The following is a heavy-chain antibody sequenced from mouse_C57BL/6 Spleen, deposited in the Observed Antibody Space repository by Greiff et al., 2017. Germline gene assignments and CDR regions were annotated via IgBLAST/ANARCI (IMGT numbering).Heavy chain of an antibody. J-gene: IGHJ1*03. Sequence: VQLQQPGAELVKPGASVKLSCKASGYTFTSYWMQWVKQRPGQGLEWIGEIDPSGSYTNYNQKFKGMATLTVDTSSSTAYMQLSRLTSEDSAVYYGARWGYYGRGGDFDVWGKGTTVTVSS. D-gene: IGHD1-1*01. CDR1: GYTFTSYW. V-gene: IGHV1-50*01. CDR2: IDPSGSYT. CDR3: ARWGYYGRGGDFDV.